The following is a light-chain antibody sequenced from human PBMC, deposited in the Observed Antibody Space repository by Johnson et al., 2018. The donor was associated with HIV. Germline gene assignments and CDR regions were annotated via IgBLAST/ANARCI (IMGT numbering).Light chain of an antibody. J-gene: IGLJ1*01. Sequence: QSILTQPPSVSAAPGQKVTISCSGSSSNIGRNYVSWYQQHPGTAPKLLIFDNNKRPSGIPDRFSASKSGTSATLGITGLQTGDEADYYCGTWDGSLSAYVFRTGTKVTVL. CDR2: DNN. V-gene: IGLV1-51*01. CDR1: SSNIGRNY. CDR3: GTWDGSLSAYV.